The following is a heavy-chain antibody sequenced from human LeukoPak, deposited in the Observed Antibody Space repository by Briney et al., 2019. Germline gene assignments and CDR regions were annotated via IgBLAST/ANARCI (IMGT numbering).Heavy chain of an antibody. D-gene: IGHD2-2*01. CDR1: GGSISSYY. CDR2: IYYSGST. CDR3: ARQYCSSTSCYPFDP. V-gene: IGHV4-59*08. Sequence: SETLSLTCTVSGGSISSYYWSWIRQPPGKGLEWIGYIYYSGSTNYNPSLKSRVTMSVDTSKNQFSLKLSSVTAADTAVYYCARQYCSSTSCYPFDPWGQGTLVTVSS. J-gene: IGHJ5*02.